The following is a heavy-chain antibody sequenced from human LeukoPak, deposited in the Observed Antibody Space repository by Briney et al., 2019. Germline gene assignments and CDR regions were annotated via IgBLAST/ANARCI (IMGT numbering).Heavy chain of an antibody. J-gene: IGHJ3*02. V-gene: IGHV4-34*01. D-gene: IGHD3-22*01. CDR3: ARWLVHDSSGSPFDAFDI. Sequence: SETLSLTCAVYGGSFSGYYWSWIRQPPGKGLEWIGEINHSGSTNYNPSLKSRVTISVDTSKNQFSLKLSSVTAADTAVYYCARWLVHDSSGSPFDAFDIWGQGTMVTVSS. CDR1: GGSFSGYY. CDR2: INHSGST.